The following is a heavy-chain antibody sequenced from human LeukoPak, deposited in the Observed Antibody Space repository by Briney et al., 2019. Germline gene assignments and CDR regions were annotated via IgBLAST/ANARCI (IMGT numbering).Heavy chain of an antibody. CDR1: GGSFNPYY. CDR3: ARHSYSGYDRLFDY. Sequence: SETLSLTCTVSGGSFNPYYWIRVRQPPGKGLEWMGYIQYTGYTNYNPSLKSRGTMSLDTSKNQFSLNLNSVTAADTAVYYCARHSYSGYDRLFDYWGQGIPVTVSS. J-gene: IGHJ4*02. V-gene: IGHV4-59*08. D-gene: IGHD5-12*01. CDR2: IQYTGYT.